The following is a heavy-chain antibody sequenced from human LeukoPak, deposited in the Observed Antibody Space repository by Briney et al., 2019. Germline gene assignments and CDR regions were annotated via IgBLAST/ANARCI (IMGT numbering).Heavy chain of an antibody. Sequence: PGGSLRLSCAASGFTFSSYGMHWVRQVPGKGLEWVAVISYDGSNKYYADSVKGRFTISRDNSKNTLYLQMNSLRAEDTAVYYCAKVAYDSSGYRDYWGQGTLVTVSS. CDR3: AKVAYDSSGYRDY. D-gene: IGHD3-22*01. CDR2: ISYDGSNK. V-gene: IGHV3-30*18. J-gene: IGHJ4*02. CDR1: GFTFSSYG.